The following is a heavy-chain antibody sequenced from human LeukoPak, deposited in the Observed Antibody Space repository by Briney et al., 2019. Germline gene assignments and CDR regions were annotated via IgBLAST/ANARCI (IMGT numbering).Heavy chain of an antibody. V-gene: IGHV1-69*13. Sequence: GASVKVSCKASGGTFSSYAISWVRQAPGQGLEWMGGIIPIFGTANYAQKFQGRVTITADESTSTAYMELSSLRSEDTAVYYYARDTDYGFDYWGQGTLVTVSS. J-gene: IGHJ4*02. CDR2: IIPIFGTA. D-gene: IGHD4-17*01. CDR3: ARDTDYGFDY. CDR1: GGTFSSYA.